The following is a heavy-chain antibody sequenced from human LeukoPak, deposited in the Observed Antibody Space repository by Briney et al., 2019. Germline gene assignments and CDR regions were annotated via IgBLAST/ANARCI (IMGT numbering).Heavy chain of an antibody. V-gene: IGHV4-59*01. CDR2: IHYSGIT. Sequence: SETLSLTCTVSGASISSYYWSWIRQPPGKGLEWIGYIHYSGITNYNPSLKSRVTMSVDTSKNEFSLELRFVTAADTAVYYCARDRGYSSARVGFDYWGQGTLVTVSS. J-gene: IGHJ4*02. CDR3: ARDRGYSSARVGFDY. CDR1: GASISSYY. D-gene: IGHD6-19*01.